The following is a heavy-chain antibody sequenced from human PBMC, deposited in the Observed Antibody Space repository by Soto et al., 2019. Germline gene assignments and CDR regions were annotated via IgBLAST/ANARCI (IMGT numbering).Heavy chain of an antibody. J-gene: IGHJ4*02. V-gene: IGHV1-3*01. CDR3: AILGTYYFDNSDNYFDF. CDR2: INAGNGNT. CDR1: GYTFTSYG. D-gene: IGHD3-22*01. Sequence: GASVKVSCKASGYTFTSYGISWVRQAPGQGLEWMGWINAGNGNTKFSQKFQGRVTITRDTSASTAYMELRGLRSEDTAVYYCAILGTYYFDNSDNYFDFWGQGTLVTVSS.